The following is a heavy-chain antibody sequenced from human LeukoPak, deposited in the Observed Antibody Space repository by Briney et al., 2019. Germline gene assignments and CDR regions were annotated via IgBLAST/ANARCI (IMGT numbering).Heavy chain of an antibody. CDR2: FDPEDGET. D-gene: IGHD2-2*01. Sequence: ASVKVSCKVSGYTLTELSMHWVRQAPGKGLEWMGGFDPEDGETIYAQKFQGRVTMTEDTSTDTAYMELSSLRSEDTAVYYCASLGYCSSTSCPNYYYYYMDVWGKGTTVTVSS. CDR1: GYTLTELS. CDR3: ASLGYCSSTSCPNYYYYYMDV. J-gene: IGHJ6*03. V-gene: IGHV1-24*01.